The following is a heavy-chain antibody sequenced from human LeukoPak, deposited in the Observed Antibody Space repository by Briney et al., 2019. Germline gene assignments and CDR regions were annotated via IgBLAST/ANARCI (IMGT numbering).Heavy chain of an antibody. D-gene: IGHD2-2*01. CDR3: ARGIVVVPAALSAYFDY. CDR1: GGSFSGYY. V-gene: IGHV4-34*01. Sequence: SETLSLTCAVYGGSFSGYYWSWLRQPPGKGLEWIGEINHSGSTNYNPSLKSRVTISVDTSKNQFSLKLSSVTAADTAVYYCARGIVVVPAALSAYFDYWGQGTLVTVSS. J-gene: IGHJ4*02. CDR2: INHSGST.